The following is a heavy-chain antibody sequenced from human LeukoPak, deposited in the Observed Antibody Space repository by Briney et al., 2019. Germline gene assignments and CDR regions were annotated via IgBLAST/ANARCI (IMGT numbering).Heavy chain of an antibody. CDR3: ARDGRQGIAGATGGFDY. CDR2: INHSGST. J-gene: IGHJ4*02. CDR1: GGSFSGYY. V-gene: IGHV4-34*01. D-gene: IGHD1-26*01. Sequence: PSETLSLTCAVYGGSFSGYYWSWIRQPPGKGLEWIGEINHSGSTNYNPSLKSRVTISVDTSKNQFSLKLSSVTAADTAVYYCARDGRQGIAGATGGFDYWGQGTLVTVSS.